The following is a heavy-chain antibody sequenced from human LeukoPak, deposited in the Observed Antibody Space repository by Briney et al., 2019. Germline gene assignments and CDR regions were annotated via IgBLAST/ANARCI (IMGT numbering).Heavy chain of an antibody. V-gene: IGHV4-59*08. D-gene: IGHD6-13*01. J-gene: IGHJ3*02. Sequence: SETLSLTCTVSGGSISSYYWNWIRQPPGKGLEWIGYIYYSGSTNYNPSLKSRVTISVDTSKTHFTLRLSSVTAADTAIYYCARRRRIAAAGTDAFDIWGQGTMVTVSS. CDR1: GGSISSYY. CDR3: ARRRRIAAAGTDAFDI. CDR2: IYYSGST.